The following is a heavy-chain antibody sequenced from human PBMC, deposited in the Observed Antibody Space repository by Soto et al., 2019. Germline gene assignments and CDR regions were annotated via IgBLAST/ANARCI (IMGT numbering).Heavy chain of an antibody. Sequence: EVQLVESGGGLVKPGGSLRLSCAASGFTFSSYSMTWVRQAPGKGLEWVSSISSSSTYIYYADSVKGRFTISRDNARNSVYLQMNSLRAEDTAVSYCDTNRRDGYNHFDYWGHGSLVTVSS. D-gene: IGHD5-12*01. CDR3: DTNRRDGYNHFDY. V-gene: IGHV3-21*01. J-gene: IGHJ4*01. CDR1: GFTFSSYS. CDR2: ISSSSTYI.